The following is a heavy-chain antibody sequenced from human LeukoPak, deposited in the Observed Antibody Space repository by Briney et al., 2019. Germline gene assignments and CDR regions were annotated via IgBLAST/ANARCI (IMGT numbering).Heavy chain of an antibody. Sequence: GGSLRLSCVVSGFTFNRCWMNWVRQAPGKGLEWVAHINPDGRDTYYVDSVKGRFTVSRDNAQNSMYLQMNSLRVEDTAVYYCTSWGDTTAEYFQRWGQGTLVTVSS. CDR1: GFTFNRCW. D-gene: IGHD2-21*02. CDR3: TSWGDTTAEYFQR. J-gene: IGHJ1*01. V-gene: IGHV3-7*01. CDR2: INPDGRDT.